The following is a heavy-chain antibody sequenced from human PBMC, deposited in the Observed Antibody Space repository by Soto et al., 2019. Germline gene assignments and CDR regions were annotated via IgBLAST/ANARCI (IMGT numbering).Heavy chain of an antibody. V-gene: IGHV1-24*01. D-gene: IGHD3-3*01. J-gene: IGHJ3*02. CDR1: GYTLTELS. CDR2: FDPEDGET. Sequence: ASVKVSCKVSGYTLTELSMHWVRQAPGKGLEWMGGFDPEDGETIYAQKFRGRVTMTEDTSTDTAYMELSSLRSEDTAVYYCATGSLRGFWSGIPRAFDIWGQGTMVTVSS. CDR3: ATGSLRGFWSGIPRAFDI.